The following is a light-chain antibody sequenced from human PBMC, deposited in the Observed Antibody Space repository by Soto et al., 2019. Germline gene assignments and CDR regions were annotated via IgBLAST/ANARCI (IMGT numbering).Light chain of an antibody. V-gene: IGKV1-39*01. J-gene: IGKJ1*01. CDR2: GTS. Sequence: DIQMTQSPSSLSASVGYRFTITCRASQTISNSLNWYQQRPGKAPNLLIYGTSTLQGGVPSRFSGSGSGTDFTLTIRSLQPEDSATYFCQESHTFLWGTFGQGTKVDIK. CDR1: QTISNS. CDR3: QESHTFLWGT.